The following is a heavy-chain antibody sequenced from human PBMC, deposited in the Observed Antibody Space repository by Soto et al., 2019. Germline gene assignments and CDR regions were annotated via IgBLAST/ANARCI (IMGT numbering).Heavy chain of an antibody. J-gene: IGHJ6*03. D-gene: IGHD2-2*01. Sequence: QVQLVESGGGLVKPGGSLKLSCAASGFTFSDYYMSWIRQAPGKGLEWVSYISSSGGTIYYADSVEGRFTISRDNAKTSLYLQMNGLRAEDTAVYYCARHGRGGTSSYMGVWGKGITVTVSS. V-gene: IGHV3-11*01. CDR3: ARHGRGGTSSYMGV. CDR2: ISSSGGTI. CDR1: GFTFSDYY.